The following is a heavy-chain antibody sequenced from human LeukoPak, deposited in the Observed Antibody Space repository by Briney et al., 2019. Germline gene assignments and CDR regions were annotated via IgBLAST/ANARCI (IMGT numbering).Heavy chain of an antibody. CDR2: ISASTTYI. D-gene: IGHD5-12*01. V-gene: IGHV3-21*01. Sequence: GGSLRLSCAASGFSISNYIMNWVRQAPGKGLEWVSSISASTTYIYYADSVKGRFTISRDNSGNTLYLQMNSLRAEDTAVYYCAKVRGYSGYDPKDYWGQGTLVTVSS. CDR3: AKVRGYSGYDPKDY. J-gene: IGHJ4*02. CDR1: GFSISNYI.